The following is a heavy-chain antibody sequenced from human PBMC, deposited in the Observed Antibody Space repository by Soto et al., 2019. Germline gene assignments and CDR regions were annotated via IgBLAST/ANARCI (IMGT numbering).Heavy chain of an antibody. CDR3: ARDRPPGSLYGMDA. J-gene: IGHJ6*02. Sequence: QIQLVQFGGEVARPGASVTVSCGASGYIFTTYGLSWVRQTPAHGLEWMGWISADSGYTQYAQFFQGRVTMTRDTSRNSGYVTLSDLTSDDTGIYYCARDRPPGSLYGMDAWGQGTAVTVSS. CDR2: ISADSGYT. CDR1: GYIFTTYG. V-gene: IGHV1-18*01.